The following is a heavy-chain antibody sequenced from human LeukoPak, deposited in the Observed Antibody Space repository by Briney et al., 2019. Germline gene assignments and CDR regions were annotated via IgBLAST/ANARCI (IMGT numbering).Heavy chain of an antibody. J-gene: IGHJ4*02. Sequence: PGGSLRLSCAASGFTLSSYPMSWVRQTPGKGLEWVSTIGAGGGATYYADSVKGRFTFSTDNSKNTLFLQMNSLKAEDTAVYYCAKGLAVSTSCFGSWGQGTLVTVSS. CDR2: IGAGGGAT. CDR1: GFTLSSYP. D-gene: IGHD6-19*01. V-gene: IGHV3-23*01. CDR3: AKGLAVSTSCFGS.